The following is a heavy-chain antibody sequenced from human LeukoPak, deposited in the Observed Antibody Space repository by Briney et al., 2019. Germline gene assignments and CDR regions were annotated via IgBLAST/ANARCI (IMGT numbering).Heavy chain of an antibody. CDR2: INIDGSST. J-gene: IGHJ4*02. Sequence: GGSLRLSCAASGFTFSTYWMHWVRRAPGKGLVWVSRINIDGSSTTYADSVEGRFTISRDNAKNTLFLQMNSLRTQDTAVYYCARASDQQLVSPRYWGQGTLVTVSS. CDR1: GFTFSTYW. CDR3: ARASDQQLVSPRY. D-gene: IGHD6-13*01. V-gene: IGHV3-74*01.